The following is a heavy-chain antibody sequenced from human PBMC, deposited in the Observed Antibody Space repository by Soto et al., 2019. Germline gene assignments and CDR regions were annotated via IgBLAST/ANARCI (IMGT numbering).Heavy chain of an antibody. J-gene: IGHJ6*02. CDR1: GFTFSTYA. CDR3: VKGYWKGDV. CDR2: ISGSGGSI. Sequence: EVQLLESGGGLVQPGGSLRLSCAASGFTFSTYAMNWVGQAPGNGLEWVSAISGSGGSIHYADSVKGRFTISRDNSKNTLYLQMNSLRDEDTAVYHCVKGYWKGDVWGQGTTVTVSS. V-gene: IGHV3-23*01. D-gene: IGHD1-1*01.